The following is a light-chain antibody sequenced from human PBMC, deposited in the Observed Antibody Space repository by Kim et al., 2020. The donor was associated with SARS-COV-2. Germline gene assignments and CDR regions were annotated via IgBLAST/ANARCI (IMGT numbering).Light chain of an antibody. CDR3: ATWDDSLDGWV. CDR1: GSNVGRNT. V-gene: IGLV1-44*01. CDR2: NTD. J-gene: IGLJ3*02. Sequence: QSVLTQSPSASGTPGQRVSISCSGSGSNVGRNTVNWYQQLPGTAPKLLIFNTDQRPSDVPDRFSGSKSGTSASLDISGLQSGDESDYYCATWDDSLDGWVFGGGTKVTVL.